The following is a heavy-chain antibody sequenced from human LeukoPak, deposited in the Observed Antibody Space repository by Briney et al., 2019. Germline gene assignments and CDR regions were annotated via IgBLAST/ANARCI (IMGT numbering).Heavy chain of an antibody. CDR1: GYTFTGSY. V-gene: IGHV1-2*02. Sequence: ASVKVSCKASGYTFTGSYIHWVRQAPGQGLEWMGWINPDSGVTKYAQNFQGRVTMTRDTSISTASMEMRSLKSDDTAVYYCARGFGSSSAWYEFDYWGQGTLVTVSS. CDR2: INPDSGVT. CDR3: ARGFGSSSAWYEFDY. J-gene: IGHJ4*02. D-gene: IGHD6-19*01.